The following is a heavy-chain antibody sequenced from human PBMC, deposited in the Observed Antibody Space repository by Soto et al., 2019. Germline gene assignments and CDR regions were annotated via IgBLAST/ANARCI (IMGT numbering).Heavy chain of an antibody. CDR2: IIPIFGTA. CDR3: ARDQGIAAAGTGYGMDV. CDR1: GGTFSSYA. Sequence: QVQLVQSGAEVKKPGSSVKVPCKASGGTFSSYAISWVRQAPGQGLEWMGGIIPIFGTANYAQKFQGRVTITADESTSTAYMELSSLRSEDTAVYYCARDQGIAAAGTGYGMDVWGQGTTVTVSS. D-gene: IGHD6-13*01. V-gene: IGHV1-69*01. J-gene: IGHJ6*02.